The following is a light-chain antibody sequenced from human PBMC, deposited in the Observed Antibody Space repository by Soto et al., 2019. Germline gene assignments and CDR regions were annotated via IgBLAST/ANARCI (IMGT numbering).Light chain of an antibody. J-gene: IGKJ4*01. CDR2: TAS. CDR3: QLTNSLLLS. CDR1: HDISTW. V-gene: IGKV1-12*01. Sequence: NRRTQSPPPVCVSVGERVTIPCRASHDISTWLAWYQQKLGKVPKLLIYTASTLQSGVHSRFSGSRSGTDFSLIISSLQAEDFATYYCQLTNSLLLSFGGGTKVDIK.